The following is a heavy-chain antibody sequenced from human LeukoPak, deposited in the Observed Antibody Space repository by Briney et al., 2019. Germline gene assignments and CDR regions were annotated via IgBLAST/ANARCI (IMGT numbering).Heavy chain of an antibody. CDR1: GGSISGGKW. CDR3: ARDRGGRFLEWQESPSWFDP. V-gene: IGHV4-4*02. Sequence: PSETLSLTCAVSGGSISGGKWWSWVRQPPGKGLEWIGEISHSGNPNYNPSLKSRLTISVDKAKNQFSLKLSSVTAADTAVYYCARDRGGRFLEWQESPSWFDPWGQGTLVTVSS. CDR2: ISHSGNP. J-gene: IGHJ5*02. D-gene: IGHD3-3*01.